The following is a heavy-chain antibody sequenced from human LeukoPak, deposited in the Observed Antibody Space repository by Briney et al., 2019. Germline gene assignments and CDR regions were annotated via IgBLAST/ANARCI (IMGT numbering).Heavy chain of an antibody. Sequence: ASVKVSCKASGYTFTSYDINWVRQATGQGLEWMGWMNPNSGNAGYAQKFQGRVTMTRNTSISTAYMELSNLRPEDTAVYYCANSWNGYYFDYWGQGTLVTVSS. J-gene: IGHJ4*02. V-gene: IGHV1-8*01. CDR2: MNPNSGNA. D-gene: IGHD1-1*01. CDR1: GYTFTSYD. CDR3: ANSWNGYYFDY.